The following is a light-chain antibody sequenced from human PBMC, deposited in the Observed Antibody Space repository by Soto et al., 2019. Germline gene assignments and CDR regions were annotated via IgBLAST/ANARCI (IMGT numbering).Light chain of an antibody. CDR3: QQYNNWPLT. CDR2: GAS. Sequence: IVMTQSPVTLSVSPGERATLSCRASQSISSNLAWYQQKPGRAPRLLIHGASTRATGIPARFGGSGSGTEFSLTISSLQSEDFADYYCQQYNNWPLTFGGGTKVEIK. CDR1: QSISSN. J-gene: IGKJ4*01. V-gene: IGKV3-15*01.